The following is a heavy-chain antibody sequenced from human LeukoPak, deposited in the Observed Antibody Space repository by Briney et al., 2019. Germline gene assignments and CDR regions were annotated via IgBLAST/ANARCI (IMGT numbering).Heavy chain of an antibody. D-gene: IGHD1-1*01. CDR1: GYSISSGYY. CDR3: ASSIRTTFDN. CDR2: LYYSGTT. Sequence: SETLSLTCSVSGYSISSGYYWGCIRQPPGKGLEWIGNLYYSGTTYYNPSLKSRVTISVDTSKNQFSLKLSSVTAADTALFFCASSIRTTFDNWGQGTLVTVSS. V-gene: IGHV4-38-2*01. J-gene: IGHJ4*02.